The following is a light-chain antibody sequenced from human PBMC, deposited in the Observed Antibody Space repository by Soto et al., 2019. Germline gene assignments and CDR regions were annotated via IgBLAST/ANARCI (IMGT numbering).Light chain of an antibody. CDR1: QSVSSN. CDR3: QQYNNWPPVT. Sequence: EIVRTHSEATLSLSPVERAALSCRASQSVSSNFAWYQQKPGQAPRLLIYGASTRATGIPARFSGSGSGTEFTLTISSLHSEDFAVYYCQQYNNWPPVTFGQGTKVDIK. V-gene: IGKV3-15*01. J-gene: IGKJ1*01. CDR2: GAS.